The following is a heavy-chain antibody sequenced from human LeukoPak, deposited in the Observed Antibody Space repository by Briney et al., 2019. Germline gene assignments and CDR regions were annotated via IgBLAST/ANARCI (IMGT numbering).Heavy chain of an antibody. J-gene: IGHJ3*02. CDR1: GFTFSSYA. D-gene: IGHD6-13*01. V-gene: IGHV3-21*01. CDR3: ARMIGSSWYRGGAFDI. Sequence: PGGSLRLSCAASGFTFSSYAMHWVRQAPGKGLEWVSSISSSSSYIYYADSVKGRFTISRDDAKNSLYLQMNSLRAEDTAVYYCARMIGSSWYRGGAFDIWGQGTMVTVSS. CDR2: ISSSSSYI.